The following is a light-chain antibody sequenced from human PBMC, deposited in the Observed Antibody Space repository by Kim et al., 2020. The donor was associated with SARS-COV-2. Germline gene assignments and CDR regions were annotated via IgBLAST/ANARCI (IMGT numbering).Light chain of an antibody. V-gene: IGLV4-69*01. J-gene: IGLJ2*01. CDR2: LNSDGSH. CDR1: SGHSSYA. Sequence: QPVLTQSPSASASLGASVKITCTLSSGHSSYAIAWHQQQPEKGPRYLMKLNSDGSHSKGDGIPDRFSGSSSGAERYLTISSLQSEDEADYYCQTWGTGLFGGGTQLTVL. CDR3: QTWGTGL.